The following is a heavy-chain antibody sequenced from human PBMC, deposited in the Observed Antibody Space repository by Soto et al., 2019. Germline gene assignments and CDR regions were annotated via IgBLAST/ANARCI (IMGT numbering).Heavy chain of an antibody. CDR1: GYTFTGYY. Sequence: ASVQVSCKASGYTFTGYYMHWVRQAPRQGLEWMGWINPNSGGTNYAQKFQGWGTMTRDTSISTAYMELSRLRSDDTAVYYWARYRDFWSGSNGMDVWGQGTTVTVSS. D-gene: IGHD3-3*01. CDR3: ARYRDFWSGSNGMDV. CDR2: INPNSGGT. V-gene: IGHV1-2*04. J-gene: IGHJ6*02.